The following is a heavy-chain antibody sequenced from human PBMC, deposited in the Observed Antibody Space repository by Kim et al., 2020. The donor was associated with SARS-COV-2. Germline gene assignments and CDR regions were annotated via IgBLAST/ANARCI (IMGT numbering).Heavy chain of an antibody. V-gene: IGHV4-39*01. CDR3: ARHDPQWLQFENYFDY. CDR1: GGSISSSSYY. D-gene: IGHD5-12*01. J-gene: IGHJ4*02. Sequence: SETLSLTCTVSGGSISSSSYYWGWIRQPPGKGLEWIGSIYYSGSTYYNPSLKSRVTISVDTSKKQFSLKLRSVTAADTAVYYCARHDPQWLQFENYFDYWGQGTLVTVSS. CDR2: IYYSGST.